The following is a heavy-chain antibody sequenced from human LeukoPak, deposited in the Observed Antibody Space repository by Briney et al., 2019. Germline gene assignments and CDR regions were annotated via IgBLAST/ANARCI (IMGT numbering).Heavy chain of an antibody. D-gene: IGHD3/OR15-3a*01. Sequence: PGGSLRLSCAASGFIFSDYAMSWVRQAPGKGLEWVSGISGSGTNTYYADSVKGRFSISRDKSKNTLYLQMDSLRAEDTAVYYCAKDFSGGTGPDHWGQGTLVTVSS. CDR1: GFIFSDYA. CDR3: AKDFSGGTGPDH. CDR2: ISGSGTNT. V-gene: IGHV3-23*01. J-gene: IGHJ4*02.